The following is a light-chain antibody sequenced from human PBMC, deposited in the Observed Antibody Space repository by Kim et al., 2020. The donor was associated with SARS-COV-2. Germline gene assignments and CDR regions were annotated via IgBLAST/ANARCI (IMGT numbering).Light chain of an antibody. Sequence: ALGQTVRITCQGDSLTTYYASWYQQKPGQAPVLVFYAKDNRPSGIPDRFSGSSSGNTASLTITETQAEDEADYFCHSRDSSGNHQVFGGGTKLTVL. CDR3: HSRDSSGNHQV. V-gene: IGLV3-19*01. J-gene: IGLJ2*01. CDR2: AKD. CDR1: SLTTYY.